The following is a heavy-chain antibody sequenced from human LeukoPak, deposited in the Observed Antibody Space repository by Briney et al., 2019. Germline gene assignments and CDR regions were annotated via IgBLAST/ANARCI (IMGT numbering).Heavy chain of an antibody. CDR1: GFTFSSYG. CDR3: AKDGGCSGGSCYTLLWAFDI. V-gene: IGHV3-30*18. J-gene: IGHJ3*02. Sequence: GGSLRLSCAASGFTFSSYGMHWVRQAPGKGLEWVAVISYDGSNKYYADSVKGRFTISRDNSKNTLYLQMNSLRAGDTAVYYCAKDGGCSGGSCYTLLWAFDIWGQGTMVTVSS. D-gene: IGHD2-15*01. CDR2: ISYDGSNK.